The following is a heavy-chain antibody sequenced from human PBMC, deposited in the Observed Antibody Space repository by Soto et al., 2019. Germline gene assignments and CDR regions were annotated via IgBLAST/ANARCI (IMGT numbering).Heavy chain of an antibody. CDR3: VRQGIGNLHGLVDV. V-gene: IGHV4-59*08. Sequence: QVQLQQSGPGLVKPSETLSLTCSVSSGPSSSHNWGWIRQPPGRGLEWIGYVYSTGGTSYNPSLKSRVTISADTSTNHISLTLTSVPAADTAVYYCVRQGIGNLHGLVDVWGQGTTVRVSS. CDR1: SGPSSSHN. D-gene: IGHD1-1*01. J-gene: IGHJ6*02. CDR2: VYSTGGT.